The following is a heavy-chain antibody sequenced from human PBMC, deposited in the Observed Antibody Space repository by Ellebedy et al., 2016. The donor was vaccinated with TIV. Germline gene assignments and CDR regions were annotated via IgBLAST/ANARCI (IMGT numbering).Heavy chain of an antibody. V-gene: IGHV3-30-3*01. J-gene: IGHJ4*02. CDR2: ISYDGSNK. Sequence: GESLKISCAATGFTFSTYDMHWVRQAPGKGLEWVALISYDGSNKYYADPVKGRFTISRDNSKNTLYLQMNSLRAEDTVVYYCVRGNCEAAFDYWGQGTLVTASS. CDR3: VRGNCEAAFDY. D-gene: IGHD2-21*01. CDR1: GFTFSTYD.